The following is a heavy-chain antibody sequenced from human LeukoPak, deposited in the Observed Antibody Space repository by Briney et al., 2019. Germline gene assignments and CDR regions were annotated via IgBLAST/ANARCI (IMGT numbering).Heavy chain of an antibody. CDR1: GYTLTGYY. V-gene: IGHV1-2*02. CDR3: ARARGYFDWLPPFDY. Sequence: ASVKVSCKASGYTLTGYYLHWVRQAPGQGLEWMGWSNPNSGGTNYAQNLQGRVTMTRDTSISTAYMELSRLRSDDTAVYYCARARGYFDWLPPFDYWGQGTLVTVSS. D-gene: IGHD3-9*01. CDR2: SNPNSGGT. J-gene: IGHJ4*02.